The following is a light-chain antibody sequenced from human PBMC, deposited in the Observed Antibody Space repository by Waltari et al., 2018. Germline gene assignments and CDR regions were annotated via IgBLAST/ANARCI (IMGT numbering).Light chain of an antibody. CDR3: AAWDDSPIGQV. CDR1: NSNIESNP. Sequence: QSVLTQPPSASGTPGQRVTISCSGRNSNIESNPVSWYQQFPGTAPKLVIYKNDQRPSGVPDRFSASKSGTAASLAISGLRSEDEADYYCAAWDDSPIGQVFGGGTKVTVL. J-gene: IGLJ3*02. CDR2: KND. V-gene: IGLV1-47*01.